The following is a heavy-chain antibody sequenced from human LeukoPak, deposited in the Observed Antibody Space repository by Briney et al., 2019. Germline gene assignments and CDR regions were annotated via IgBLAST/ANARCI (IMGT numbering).Heavy chain of an antibody. CDR3: ARGLPEWEPFDY. J-gene: IGHJ4*02. CDR1: GYTFTGYY. Sequence: ASVKVSCKASGYTFTGYYMHWVRQAPGQGLEWMGWINPNSGGTNYAQKFQGRVTMTRDTSISTAYMVLSRLRSDDTAVYFCARGLPEWEPFDYWGQGTLVTVSS. CDR2: INPNSGGT. D-gene: IGHD1-26*01. V-gene: IGHV1-2*02.